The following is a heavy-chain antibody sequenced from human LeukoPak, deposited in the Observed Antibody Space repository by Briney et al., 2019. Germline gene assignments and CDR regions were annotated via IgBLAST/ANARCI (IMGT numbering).Heavy chain of an antibody. CDR1: GFSFRNYY. D-gene: IGHD7-27*01. CDR2: MSSDGNNN. CDR3: AKEEPWGTFDI. V-gene: IGHV3-30*18. Sequence: GGSLRLSCAASGFSFRNYYMSWVRLAPGKGLEWGAVMSSDGNNNYYGDSVKGRFTISRDNSKNTLYLQMDSLRAEDTAVYYCAKEEPWGTFDIWGQGTMVTVSS. J-gene: IGHJ3*02.